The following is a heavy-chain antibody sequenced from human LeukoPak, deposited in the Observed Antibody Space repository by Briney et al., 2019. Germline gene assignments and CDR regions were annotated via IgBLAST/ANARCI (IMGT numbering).Heavy chain of an antibody. CDR2: I. D-gene: IGHD3-10*01. J-gene: IGHJ6*02. V-gene: IGHV3-23*01. CDR1: GFIFSNYA. Sequence: PGGSLTLSCAASGFIFSNYAMSWVRQAPGKGLEWVSTIAVKGRFTISRDNSKNTLYMQMNSLRAEDTAIYYCAKVPHSDYGSGRPPFMDVWGQGTTVAVS. CDR3: AKVPHSDYGSGRPPFMDV.